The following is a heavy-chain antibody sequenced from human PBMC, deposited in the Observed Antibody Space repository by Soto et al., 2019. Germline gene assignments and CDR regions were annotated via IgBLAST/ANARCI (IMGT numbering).Heavy chain of an antibody. CDR3: AKEYYGSGSYRYFDY. V-gene: IGHV3-23*01. J-gene: IGHJ4*02. CDR2: ISGSGGST. D-gene: IGHD3-10*01. Sequence: GGSLRLSCAASGFTFSSYAMSWVRQAPGKGLEWVSAISGSGGSTYYADSMKGRFTISRDNSKNTLYLEMNSLSAEDTAVYYCAKEYYGSGSYRYFDYWGQGTLVTVSS. CDR1: GFTFSSYA.